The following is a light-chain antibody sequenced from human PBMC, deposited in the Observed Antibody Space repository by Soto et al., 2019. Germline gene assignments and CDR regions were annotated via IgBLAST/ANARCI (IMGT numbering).Light chain of an antibody. CDR2: DAS. J-gene: IGKJ5*01. CDR3: LQYYSFPVT. V-gene: IGKV1-13*02. Sequence: ALQLTQSPSSLSASVGDRVTITCRASQGISSALAWYQQKPGKAPKLLIYDASSLESGVPSRFSGSGSGTDFTLTISCLQSEDFATYYCLQYYSFPVTFGQGTRLEIK. CDR1: QGISSA.